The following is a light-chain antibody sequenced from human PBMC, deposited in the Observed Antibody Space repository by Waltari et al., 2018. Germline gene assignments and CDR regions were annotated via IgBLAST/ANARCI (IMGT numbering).Light chain of an antibody. CDR3: QQSYNTPRT. J-gene: IGKJ3*01. Sequence: DIQMTQSPSSLSASVGDRVSIPCPASQSISTHLNCYQQKPGKAPKPLIYAASNLQSGVPSRFSGRGSETDFTLTISSLQPEDFAVYYCQQSYNTPRTFGPGTKVDIK. V-gene: IGKV1-39*01. CDR2: AAS. CDR1: QSISTH.